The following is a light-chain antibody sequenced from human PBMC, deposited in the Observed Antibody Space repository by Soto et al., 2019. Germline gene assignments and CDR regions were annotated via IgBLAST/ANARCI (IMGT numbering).Light chain of an antibody. V-gene: IGLV2-8*01. CDR3: SSYAGSSTYV. CDR2: EVS. Sequence: ALTHPPSASGSPGQSVTISCTGTSSDVGGYDYVSWYQQHPGKAPKLMIYEVSKRPSGVPDRFSGSKSGNTASLTVSGLQAEDEADYYCSSYAGSSTYVFGPGTKVTVL. J-gene: IGLJ1*01. CDR1: SSDVGGYDY.